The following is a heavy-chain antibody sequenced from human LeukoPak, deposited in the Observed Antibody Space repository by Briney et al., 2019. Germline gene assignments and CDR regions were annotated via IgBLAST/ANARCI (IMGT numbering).Heavy chain of an antibody. CDR3: ARSFHDRSYYYPDY. CDR2: SRNKAWSYTT. J-gene: IGHJ4*02. D-gene: IGHD3-22*01. V-gene: IGHV3-72*01. CDR1: GFTFSDHY. Sequence: PGGSLRLSCAASGFTFSDHYMDWVRQAPGKGLEWVGRSRNKAWSYTTEYAESVKGRFTVSRDYSENSLCLQMNSLKAEDTAVYYCARSFHDRSYYYPDYWGQGTLVTVSS.